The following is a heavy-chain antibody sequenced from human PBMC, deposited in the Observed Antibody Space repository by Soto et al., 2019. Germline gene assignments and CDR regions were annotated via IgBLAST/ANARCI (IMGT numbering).Heavy chain of an antibody. Sequence: GGSLRLSCAASGFTFSSYSMNWVRQAPGKGLEWVSSISSSSYIYYADSVKGRFTISRDNAKNSLYLRMNSLRAEDTAVYYCARLGKADYYDFWSGYQWGYYGMDVWGQGTTVTVSS. J-gene: IGHJ6*02. CDR1: GFTFSSYS. CDR3: ARLGKADYYDFWSGYQWGYYGMDV. V-gene: IGHV3-21*01. D-gene: IGHD3-3*01. CDR2: ISSSSYI.